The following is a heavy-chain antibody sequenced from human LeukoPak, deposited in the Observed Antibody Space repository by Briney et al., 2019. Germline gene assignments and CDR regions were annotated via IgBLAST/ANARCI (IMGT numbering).Heavy chain of an antibody. V-gene: IGHV3-20*04. J-gene: IGHJ3*02. D-gene: IGHD1-26*01. CDR3: AKARVRGSYYGRVAFDI. CDR1: GFTFDDYG. CDR2: INWNGGST. Sequence: GGSLRLSCAASGFTFDDYGMSWVRQAPGKGLEWVSGINWNGGSTGYADSVKGRFTISRDNAKNSLYLQMNSLRAEDTALYYCAKARVRGSYYGRVAFDIWGQGTMVTVSS.